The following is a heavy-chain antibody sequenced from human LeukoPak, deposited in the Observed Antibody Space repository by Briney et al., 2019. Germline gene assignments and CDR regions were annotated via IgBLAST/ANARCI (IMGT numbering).Heavy chain of an antibody. CDR2: INPSGGST. V-gene: IGHV1-46*01. D-gene: IGHD3-10*01. J-gene: IGHJ4*02. Sequence: ASVKVSCKASGYTFTSYYMHWVRQAPGHGLEWMGIINPSGGSTSYAQKFQGRVTMTRDTSTSTVYMELSSLRSEDTAVYYCARDDAGYYGSGSYYIQYWGQGTLVTVPS. CDR1: GYTFTSYY. CDR3: ARDDAGYYGSGSYYIQY.